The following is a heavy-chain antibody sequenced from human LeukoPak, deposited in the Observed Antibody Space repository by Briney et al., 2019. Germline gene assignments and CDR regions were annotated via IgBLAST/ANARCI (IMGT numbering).Heavy chain of an antibody. V-gene: IGHV4-30-4*08. J-gene: IGHJ3*02. D-gene: IGHD3-22*01. CDR2: IYYSVST. Sequence: SQTLSLTCTVSGGSISSCDYYWSWIRQPPGKGLEWLGYIYYSVSTYYNPSLKSRVTISVDTSKNQFYLKQSSVAAADTAVYCCARDKGYYDSSGYNPTGDAFDIWGQGTMVTVSS. CDR1: GGSISSCDYY. CDR3: ARDKGYYDSSGYNPTGDAFDI.